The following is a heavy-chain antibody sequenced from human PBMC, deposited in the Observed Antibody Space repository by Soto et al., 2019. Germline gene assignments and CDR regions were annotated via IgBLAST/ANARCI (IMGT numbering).Heavy chain of an antibody. V-gene: IGHV3-74*01. CDR1: GFTFSSHW. CDR2: INSDGSST. D-gene: IGHD4-17*01. J-gene: IGHJ4*02. Sequence: EVQLVESGGGLVQPGGSQRLSCVASGFTFSSHWMHWVRQAPGKGLVWVSRINSDGSSTSYADSVKGRFTISRDNAKNTLYLQMNSLRAEDTAVYYCARTENINTLDHWGKGALVTVSS. CDR3: ARTENINTLDH.